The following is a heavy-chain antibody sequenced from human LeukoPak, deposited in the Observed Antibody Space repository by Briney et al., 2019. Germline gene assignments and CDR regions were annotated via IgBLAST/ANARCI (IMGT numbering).Heavy chain of an antibody. CDR2: IYHSGNT. V-gene: IGHV4-59*08. J-gene: IGHJ3*02. CDR3: ARCIIVVVAPGALDI. Sequence: PSETLSLTCTVSGDSISSYYWSWIRQPPGKGLEWIGYIYHSGNTNFNPSLKSRVTISVDTTKNQFSLKLSSVTAADTAVYYCARCIIVVVAPGALDIWGQGTMVTVSS. D-gene: IGHD2-21*01. CDR1: GDSISSYY.